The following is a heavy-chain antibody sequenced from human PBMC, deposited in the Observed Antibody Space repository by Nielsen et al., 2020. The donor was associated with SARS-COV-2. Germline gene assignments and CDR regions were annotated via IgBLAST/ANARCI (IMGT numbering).Heavy chain of an antibody. V-gene: IGHV3-21*01. CDR3: TRGFYSQSDY. CDR2: ISGDSYYI. J-gene: IGHJ4*02. CDR1: GFSFSNYS. D-gene: IGHD2-15*01. Sequence: GEFLKISCAGSGFSFSNYSMNWVRQAPGKGLEWVSSISGDSYYIFYSDSVKGRFTISRDNGKNSLFLQMNSLRSEDTALYYCTRGFYSQSDYWGQGTLVTVSS.